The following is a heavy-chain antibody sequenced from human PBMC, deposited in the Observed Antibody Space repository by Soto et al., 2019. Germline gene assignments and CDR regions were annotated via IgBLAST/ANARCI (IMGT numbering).Heavy chain of an antibody. CDR2: IYPGDSDT. V-gene: IGHV5-51*01. D-gene: IGHD6-13*01. Sequence: GESLXISCKGSGYSFTSYWIGWVRQMPGKGLECMGIIYPGDSDTRYSPSFQGQVTISADKSISTAYLQWSSLKASDTAMYYCARTAAAGKYYYGMDVWGQGTTVTSP. J-gene: IGHJ6*02. CDR1: GYSFTSYW. CDR3: ARTAAAGKYYYGMDV.